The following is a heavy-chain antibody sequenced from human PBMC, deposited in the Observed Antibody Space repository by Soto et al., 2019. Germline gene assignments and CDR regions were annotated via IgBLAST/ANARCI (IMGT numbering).Heavy chain of an antibody. CDR2: ISSSSSTI. V-gene: IGHV3-48*02. CDR3: ARGQMIDYYYGMDV. Sequence: VGSLRLSCAASGFTFSSYSMNWVRQAPGKGLEWVSYISSSSSTIYYADSVKGRFTISRDNAKNSLYLQMNSLRDEDTAVYYCARGQMIDYYYGMDVWGQGTTITVSS. J-gene: IGHJ6*02. CDR1: GFTFSSYS. D-gene: IGHD3-22*01.